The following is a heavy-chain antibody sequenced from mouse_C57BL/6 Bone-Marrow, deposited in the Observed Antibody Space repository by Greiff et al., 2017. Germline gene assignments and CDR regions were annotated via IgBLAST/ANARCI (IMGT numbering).Heavy chain of an antibody. Sequence: EVQLQQSGAELVRPGASVKLSCTASGFNIKDDYMHWVKQRPEQGLEWIGWIDPENGDTEYASKFQGKATITADTSSNTAYLQLSSLTSEDTAVYYCTTGTGTGFDYWGQATTLTVSS. J-gene: IGHJ2*01. CDR3: TTGTGTGFDY. CDR1: GFNIKDDY. CDR2: IDPENGDT. V-gene: IGHV14-4*01. D-gene: IGHD4-1*01.